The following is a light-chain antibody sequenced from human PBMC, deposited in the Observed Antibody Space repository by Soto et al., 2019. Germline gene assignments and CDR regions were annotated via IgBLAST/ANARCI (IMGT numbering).Light chain of an antibody. Sequence: QLVLTQPPSASGSPGQSVTISCTGTSSDVGAYKYVSWYQQYPGKAPKLMIYEVTKRPSGVPDRFSGSKSGITASLTVSGLQAEDEADYYCTSYVGNDIWVFGGGTKLTVL. J-gene: IGLJ3*02. CDR3: TSYVGNDIWV. CDR2: EVT. CDR1: SSDVGAYKY. V-gene: IGLV2-8*01.